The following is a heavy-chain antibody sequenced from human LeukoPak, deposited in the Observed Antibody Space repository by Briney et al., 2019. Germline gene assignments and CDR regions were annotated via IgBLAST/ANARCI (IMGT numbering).Heavy chain of an antibody. CDR2: IWHDGSTK. CDR1: GFTFSNYG. V-gene: IGHV3-33*01. CDR3: ARERSGSYYTDY. Sequence: GRSLRLSCAASGFTFSNYGMHWVRQAPGKGLEWVTVIWHDGSTKYYADSVKGRFTISRDNSKNTLYLQMNSLRGEDTAVYYCARERSGSYYTDYWAQGTLVTVSS. D-gene: IGHD1-26*01. J-gene: IGHJ4*02.